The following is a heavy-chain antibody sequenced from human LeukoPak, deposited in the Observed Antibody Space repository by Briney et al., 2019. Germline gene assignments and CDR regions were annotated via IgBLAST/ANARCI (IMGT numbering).Heavy chain of an antibody. CDR1: GYSISSGYY. J-gene: IGHJ5*02. Sequence: SETLSLTCAVSGYSISSGYYWGWIRQPPGKGLEWIGIIYHSGSTYYNPSLKSRVTISVDTSKNQFSLKPSSVTAADTAVYYCAKTYYYDSSGYNWFDPWGQGTLVTVSS. V-gene: IGHV4-38-2*01. D-gene: IGHD3-22*01. CDR2: IYHSGST. CDR3: AKTYYYDSSGYNWFDP.